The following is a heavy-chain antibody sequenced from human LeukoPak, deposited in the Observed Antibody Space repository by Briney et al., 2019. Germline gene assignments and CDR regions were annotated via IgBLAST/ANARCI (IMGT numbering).Heavy chain of an antibody. Sequence: PGGSLRPSCAASGFTFSSYSMNWVRQAPGKGLEWVSSISSSSSYIYYADSVKGRFTISRDNAKNSLYLQMNSLRAEDTAVYYCARDPGGSYPEYFQHWGQGTLVTASS. V-gene: IGHV3-21*01. CDR2: ISSSSSYI. D-gene: IGHD1-26*01. CDR3: ARDPGGSYPEYFQH. J-gene: IGHJ1*01. CDR1: GFTFSSYS.